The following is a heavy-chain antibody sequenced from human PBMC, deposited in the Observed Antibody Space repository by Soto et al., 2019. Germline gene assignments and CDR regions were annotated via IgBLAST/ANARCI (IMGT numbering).Heavy chain of an antibody. CDR2: MSSGGTP. V-gene: IGHV3-53*01. CDR1: GFTVSSNY. J-gene: IGHJ6*02. D-gene: IGHD1-26*01. Sequence: EVQVVESGGGVIQPGGSLRLSCVASGFTVSSNYMNWVRQAPGKGLEWVSTMSSGGTPYYADSVKGRFTTTRDNSKNTLYLQMNGVRAEDTAVYYCAREVKRGSGERMDVWGQGTTVTVSS. CDR3: AREVKRGSGERMDV.